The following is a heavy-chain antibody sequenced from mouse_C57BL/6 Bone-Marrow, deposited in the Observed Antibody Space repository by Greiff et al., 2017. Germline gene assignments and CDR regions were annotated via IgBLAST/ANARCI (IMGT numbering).Heavy chain of an antibody. CDR3: ARSDYEGFAY. J-gene: IGHJ3*01. V-gene: IGHV1-54*01. D-gene: IGHD2-4*01. Sequence: VKLQESGAELVRPGTSVKVSCKASGYAFTNYLIEWVKQRPGQGLEWIGVINPGSGGTNYNEKFKGKATLTADKSSSTAYMQLSSLTSEDSAVYFCARSDYEGFAYWGQGTLVTVSA. CDR2: INPGSGGT. CDR1: GYAFTNYL.